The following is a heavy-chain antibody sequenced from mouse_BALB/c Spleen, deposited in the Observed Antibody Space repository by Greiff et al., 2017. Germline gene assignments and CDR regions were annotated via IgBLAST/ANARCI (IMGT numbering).Heavy chain of an antibody. CDR2: IRNKANGYTT. CDR1: GFTFTDYY. CDR3: ARDIEDYDYDGYAMDY. D-gene: IGHD2-4*01. J-gene: IGHJ4*01. Sequence: EVMLVESGGGLVQPGGSLRLSCATSGFTFTDYYMSWVRQPPGKALEWLGFIRNKANGYTTEYSASVKGRFTISRDNSQSILYLQMNTLRAEDSATYYCARDIEDYDYDGYAMDYWGQGTSVTVSS. V-gene: IGHV7-3*02.